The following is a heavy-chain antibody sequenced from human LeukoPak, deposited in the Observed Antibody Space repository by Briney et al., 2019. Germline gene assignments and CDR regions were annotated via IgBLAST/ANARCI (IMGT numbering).Heavy chain of an antibody. CDR2: TYYRSKWYN. J-gene: IGHJ6*03. V-gene: IGHV6-1*01. D-gene: IGHD3-10*01. CDR3: ARDKPLWFGELLHAYCYFYMDV. CDR1: GDSVSRNRTA. Sequence: SQTLSLTCAISGDSVSRNRTAWNWIRQSPSRGLEWLGRTYYRSKWYNDYAVSVKSRITINADTSKNQFSLQLNSVTPEDTAVYYCARDKPLWFGELLHAYCYFYMDVWGKGTTVTISS.